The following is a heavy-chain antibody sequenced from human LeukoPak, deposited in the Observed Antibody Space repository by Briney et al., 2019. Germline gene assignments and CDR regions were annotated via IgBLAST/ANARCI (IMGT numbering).Heavy chain of an antibody. Sequence: ASVKVSCKASGYTFTGYYMHWVRQTPGQGLEWMGWINPNSGGTNYAQKFQGRVTMTRDTSISTAYMELSRLRSDDTAVYYCARVRTRYGSGSYAIDYWGQGTLVTVSS. CDR2: INPNSGGT. CDR3: ARVRTRYGSGSYAIDY. CDR1: GYTFTGYY. J-gene: IGHJ4*02. D-gene: IGHD3-10*01. V-gene: IGHV1-2*02.